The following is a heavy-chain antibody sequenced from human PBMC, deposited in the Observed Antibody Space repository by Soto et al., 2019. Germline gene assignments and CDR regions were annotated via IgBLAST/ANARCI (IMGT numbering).Heavy chain of an antibody. D-gene: IGHD2-2*01. CDR3: ARDNNYCSSTSCYVGWGDI. CDR2: IWYDGSNK. J-gene: IGHJ3*02. V-gene: IGHV3-33*01. Sequence: GGSLRLSCAASGFTFSSYGMHWVRQAPGKGLEWVAVIWYDGSNKYYADSVKGRFTISRDNSKNTLYLQMNSLRAEDTAVYYCARDNNYCSSTSCYVGWGDIWGQGTMVTVSS. CDR1: GFTFSSYG.